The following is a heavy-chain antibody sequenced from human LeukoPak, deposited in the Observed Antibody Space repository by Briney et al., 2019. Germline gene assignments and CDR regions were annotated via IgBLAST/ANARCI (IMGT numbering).Heavy chain of an antibody. V-gene: IGHV3-21*04. CDR3: ARELLGEDYGDYGASYGMDV. Sequence: PGGSLRLSCAASGFTFSSYSMNWVRQAPGKGLEWVSSISSSSSYIYYADSVKGRFTISRDNAKNSLYLQMNSLRAEDTAVYYCARELLGEDYGDYGASYGMDVWGQGTTVTVSS. D-gene: IGHD4-17*01. CDR2: ISSSSSYI. CDR1: GFTFSSYS. J-gene: IGHJ6*02.